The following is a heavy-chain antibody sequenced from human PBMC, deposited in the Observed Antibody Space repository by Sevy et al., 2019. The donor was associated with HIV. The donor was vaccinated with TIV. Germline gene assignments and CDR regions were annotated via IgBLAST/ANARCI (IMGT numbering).Heavy chain of an antibody. Sequence: GGSLRLSCAASGFTFTTHGMHWVRQAPGYGPEWVAVISYDGSYKNYAASVKGRFTISRENSRSTLYLQMNGLRPEDTAVYYCARDAWYDIAWYPGYWGQGTLVTVSS. D-gene: IGHD6-19*01. J-gene: IGHJ4*02. CDR2: ISYDGSYK. CDR3: ARDAWYDIAWYPGY. CDR1: GFTFTTHG. V-gene: IGHV3-30*03.